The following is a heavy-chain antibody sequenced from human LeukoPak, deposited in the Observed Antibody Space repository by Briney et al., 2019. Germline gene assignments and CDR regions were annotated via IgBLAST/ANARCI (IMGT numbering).Heavy chain of an antibody. CDR3: ARAYNWNWFDP. J-gene: IGHJ5*02. CDR2: IIPIFGTA. CDR1: GGTFSSYA. Sequence: ASVQVSCKAPGGTFSSYAISWVRQAPGQGLEWMGGIIPIFGTANYAQKFQGRVTITADESTSTVYMELSSLRSEDTAVYYCARAYNWNWFDPWGQRTLVTVSS. V-gene: IGHV1-69*01. D-gene: IGHD1-1*01.